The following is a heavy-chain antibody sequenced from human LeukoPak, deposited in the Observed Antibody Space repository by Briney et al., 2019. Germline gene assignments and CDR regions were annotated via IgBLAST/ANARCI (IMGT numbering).Heavy chain of an antibody. D-gene: IGHD3-10*01. CDR1: GYIFTHYW. Sequence: GESLKISCQVSGYIFTHYWIGWVRQTPGQGLESMGIIYPADSDTTYSPSFQGQVTISAAKSISTVYLQWSSLKASDTAMYYCARQSRDGSKTRGYYFDYWGQGTLVTVSS. CDR2: IYPADSDT. V-gene: IGHV5-51*01. J-gene: IGHJ4*02. CDR3: ARQSRDGSKTRGYYFDY.